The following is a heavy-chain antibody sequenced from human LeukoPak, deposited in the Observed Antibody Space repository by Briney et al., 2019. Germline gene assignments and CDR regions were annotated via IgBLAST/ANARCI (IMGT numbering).Heavy chain of an antibody. J-gene: IGHJ4*02. CDR3: ARGRRITIFGMAAPPYYFDY. CDR1: GYTFTSYY. D-gene: IGHD3-3*01. V-gene: IGHV1-46*01. Sequence: ASVKVSCKASGYTFTSYYMHWVRQAPGQGLEWMGIINPSGGSTSYAQKFQGRVTMTRDTSTSTVYMELSSLRSEDTAVYYCARGRRITIFGMAAPPYYFDYWGQGTLVTVSS. CDR2: INPSGGST.